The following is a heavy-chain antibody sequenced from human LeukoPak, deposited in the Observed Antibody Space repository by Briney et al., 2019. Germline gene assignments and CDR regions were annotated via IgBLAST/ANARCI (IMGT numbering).Heavy chain of an antibody. CDR1: GGSISSSSYY. D-gene: IGHD1-26*01. V-gene: IGHV4-39*01. CDR2: IYYSGST. J-gene: IGHJ5*02. CDR3: ARRPIVGSTGFYFDP. Sequence: SETLSLTCTVSGGSISSSSYYWGWIRQPPGKGLEWIGSIYYSGSTYYNPSLKSRVTISVDTSKNQFSLKLASLTAADTAVYYCARRPIVGSTGFYFDPWGPGTLVTVSS.